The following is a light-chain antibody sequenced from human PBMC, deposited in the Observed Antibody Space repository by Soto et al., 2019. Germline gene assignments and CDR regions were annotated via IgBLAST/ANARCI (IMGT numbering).Light chain of an antibody. J-gene: IGLJ1*01. CDR2: EGS. V-gene: IGLV2-23*01. Sequence: QSALTQPPSASGSPGQSVTISCTGTSSDVGSYNVVSWYQQHPGKAPKLMIYEGSKRPSGVSNRFSGSKSGNTASLTISGLQAEDEADYYCCSYAASSTYYVFGTGTKVTVL. CDR3: CSYAASSTYYV. CDR1: SSDVGSYNV.